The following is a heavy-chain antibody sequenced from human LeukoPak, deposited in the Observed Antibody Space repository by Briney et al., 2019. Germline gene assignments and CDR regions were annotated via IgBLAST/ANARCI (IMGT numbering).Heavy chain of an antibody. CDR1: GLAFTTSA. V-gene: IGHV3-48*01. CDR3: ARGRDHAFDI. J-gene: IGHJ3*02. Sequence: GGSLRLSCAASGLAFTTSAMNWVRQIPGKGLEWLSFISSSSNAIYYGDSVRGRFTISRDNAKNSLYLQMNSLRAEDTAIYFCARGRDHAFDIWGQGTRVTVSS. CDR2: ISSSSNAI.